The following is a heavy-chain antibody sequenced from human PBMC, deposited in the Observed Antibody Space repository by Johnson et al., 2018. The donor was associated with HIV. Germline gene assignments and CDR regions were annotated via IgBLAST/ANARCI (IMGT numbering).Heavy chain of an antibody. V-gene: IGHV3-9*01. CDR1: GFTFDDYA. CDR3: AREGPSERAGFDI. J-gene: IGHJ3*02. CDR2: ISWNSGSI. Sequence: VQLVESGGGLVQPGRSLRLSCAASGFTFDDYAMHWVRQAPGKGLEWVSGISWNSGSIAYADSVKGRFTISRDNAKNSLYVQMNSLRAEDTAVYYCAREGPSERAGFDIWGQGTMVTVSS.